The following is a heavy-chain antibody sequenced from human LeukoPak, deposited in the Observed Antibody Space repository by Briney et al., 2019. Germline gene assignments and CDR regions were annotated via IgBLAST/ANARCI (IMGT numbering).Heavy chain of an antibody. CDR3: AREDSSHFWDY. Sequence: TLSLTCTVSGDSISSGNHYRSWIRQPPGKGLEWIGYISYSGTTYCSASLKSRVTISVDTSTNQFSLKLVSVTAADTAVYYCAREDSSHFWDYWGQGTLVTVSS. CDR1: GDSISSGNHY. D-gene: IGHD2-15*01. CDR2: ISYSGTT. J-gene: IGHJ4*02. V-gene: IGHV4-30-4*01.